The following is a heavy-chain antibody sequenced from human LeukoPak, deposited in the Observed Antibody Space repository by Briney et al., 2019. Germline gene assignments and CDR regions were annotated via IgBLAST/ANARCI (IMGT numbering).Heavy chain of an antibody. V-gene: IGHV1-24*01. CDR2: FDPEDGET. J-gene: IGHJ5*02. D-gene: IGHD3-10*01. CDR3: ATGPRGFTMVRGYPPYNWFDP. CDR1: GYTLTELS. Sequence: ASVKVSCKVSGYTLTELSMHWVRQAPGKGLEWMGGFDPEDGETIYAQKFQGRVTMTEDTSTDTAYMELSSLRSEDTAVYYCATGPRGFTMVRGYPPYNWFDPWGQGTLVTVSS.